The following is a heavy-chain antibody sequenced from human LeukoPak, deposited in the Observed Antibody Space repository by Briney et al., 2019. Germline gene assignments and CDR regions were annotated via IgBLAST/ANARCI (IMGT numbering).Heavy chain of an antibody. CDR3: ARGSNQLGYCSGGSCPYGMDV. V-gene: IGHV4-34*01. CDR1: GGSFSGYY. Sequence: SETLSLTCAVYGGSFSGYYWSWIRQPPGKGLEWMGEINHSGSTNYNPSLKSRVTISVHTSKNQFSLKLSSVTAADTAVYYCARGSNQLGYCSGGSCPYGMDVWGQGTTVTVSS. D-gene: IGHD2-15*01. CDR2: INHSGST. J-gene: IGHJ6*02.